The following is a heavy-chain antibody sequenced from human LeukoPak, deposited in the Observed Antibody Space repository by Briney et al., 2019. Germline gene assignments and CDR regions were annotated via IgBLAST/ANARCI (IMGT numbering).Heavy chain of an antibody. J-gene: IGHJ4*02. CDR3: ARHLSGVTGYTYGRGIDY. CDR1: GFTFSRHS. Sequence: PGGSLRLSCAASGFTFSRHSMNWVRQAPGKGLEWVSSISSSSIYIYYADSVKGRFTISRDNAKTSLYLQMNSLRAEDTAVYYCARHLSGVTGYTYGRGIDYWGQGTLVTVS. D-gene: IGHD5-18*01. V-gene: IGHV3-21*01. CDR2: ISSSSIYI.